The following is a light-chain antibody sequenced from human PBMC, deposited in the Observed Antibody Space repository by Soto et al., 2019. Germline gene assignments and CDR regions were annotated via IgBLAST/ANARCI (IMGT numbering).Light chain of an antibody. CDR1: QGISSY. Sequence: DIQVTQSPSFLSASVGDRVTITCRASQGISSYLAWYQQKPGKAPKLLIYAASTLQSGVPSRFSGSGSGTEFTLTISSLQPEDFATYYCQQRNSYPPSFGQGTRLEIK. CDR3: QQRNSYPPS. J-gene: IGKJ5*01. V-gene: IGKV1-9*01. CDR2: AAS.